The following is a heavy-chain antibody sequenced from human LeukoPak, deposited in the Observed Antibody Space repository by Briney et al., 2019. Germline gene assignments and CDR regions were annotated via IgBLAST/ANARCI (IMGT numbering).Heavy chain of an antibody. Sequence: PSETLSLTCAVSGYSISSGYYWGWIRQPPGKGLEWIGSIYHSGSTYYNPSLKSRVTISVDTPKNQFSLKLSSVTAADTAVYYCASPYYYDSSGSPLGAFDIWGQGTMVTVSS. CDR3: ASPYYYDSSGSPLGAFDI. D-gene: IGHD3-22*01. V-gene: IGHV4-38-2*01. J-gene: IGHJ3*02. CDR2: IYHSGST. CDR1: GYSISSGYY.